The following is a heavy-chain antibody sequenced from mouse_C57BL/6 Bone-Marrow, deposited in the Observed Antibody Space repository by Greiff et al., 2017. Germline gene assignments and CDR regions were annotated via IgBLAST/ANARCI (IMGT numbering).Heavy chain of an antibody. D-gene: IGHD2-3*01. J-gene: IGHJ3*01. CDR2: FYPGSGSI. CDR1: GYTFTEYT. Sequence: QVQLQQSGAELVKPGASVKLSCKASGYTFTEYTIHWVKQRSGQGLEWIGWFYPGSGSITYNEKFKDKATLTADKSSSTVYMEISSLTSEDSAVYFCARHDDGYYSFAYWGQGTLVTVSA. CDR3: ARHDDGYYSFAY. V-gene: IGHV1-62-2*01.